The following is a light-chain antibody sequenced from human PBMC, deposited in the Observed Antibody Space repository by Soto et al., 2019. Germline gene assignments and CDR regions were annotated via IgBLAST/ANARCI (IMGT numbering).Light chain of an antibody. CDR1: SSNIESNT. J-gene: IGLJ3*02. V-gene: IGLV1-44*01. CDR2: SNN. CDR3: SAWDDSLNGRV. Sequence: QSVLTQPPSASGTPGQRVTISCSGSSSNIESNTVNWYQQLPETAPKLLIYSNNERPSGVPDRFSGSKSGTSASLAISGRQSEDEADYYCSAWDDSLNGRVFGGGTKLTVL.